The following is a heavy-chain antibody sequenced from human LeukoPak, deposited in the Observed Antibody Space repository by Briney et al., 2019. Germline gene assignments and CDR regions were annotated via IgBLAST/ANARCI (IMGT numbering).Heavy chain of an antibody. V-gene: IGHV1-8*01. Sequence: GASVKVSCKASGYTFSDYDINWVRQAAGQGLEWMGWINPITGSTGYVQKFRGRIIMTRDTSITTAFMELTSLTSDDTAIYYCARVKRFPTVWFDPWGQGTLVSVSS. J-gene: IGHJ5*02. CDR2: INPITGST. CDR3: ARVKRFPTVWFDP. CDR1: GYTFSDYD. D-gene: IGHD3-10*01.